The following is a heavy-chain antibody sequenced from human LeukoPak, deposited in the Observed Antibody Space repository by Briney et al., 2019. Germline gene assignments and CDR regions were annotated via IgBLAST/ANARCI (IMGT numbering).Heavy chain of an antibody. J-gene: IGHJ4*02. CDR3: ARDYVWGSDRYTDY. D-gene: IGHD3-16*02. Sequence: PGGSLRLSCAASGFTFINYWMTWVRQAPGRGLEWVSNIRQDGSEKYYVDSVKGRYTISRDNAKNSLYLQMNSLRAEDTAVYYCARDYVWGSDRYTDYWGQGTLVTVSS. V-gene: IGHV3-7*05. CDR2: IRQDGSEK. CDR1: GFTFINYW.